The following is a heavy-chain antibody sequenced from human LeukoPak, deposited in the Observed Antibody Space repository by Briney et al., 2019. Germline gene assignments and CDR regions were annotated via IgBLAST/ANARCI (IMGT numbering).Heavy chain of an antibody. CDR3: AKAGTDMVRGVMPRSIFDY. J-gene: IGHJ4*02. V-gene: IGHV3-23*01. CDR2: ISGSGGST. CDR1: GFTFSSYA. D-gene: IGHD3-10*01. Sequence: GGSLRLSCAASGFTFSSYAMSWVRQAPGKGLEWVSAISGSGGSTYYADSVKGRFTISRDNSKNTLYLQMNSLRAEDTAVYYCAKAGTDMVRGVMPRSIFDYWGQGTLVTVSS.